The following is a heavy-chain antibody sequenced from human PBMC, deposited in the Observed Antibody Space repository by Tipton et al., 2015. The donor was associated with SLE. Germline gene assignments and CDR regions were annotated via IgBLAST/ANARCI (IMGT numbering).Heavy chain of an antibody. CDR2: IHHSGST. Sequence: TLSLTCTVSGGSISSYYWNWIRQPPGKGLEWIGHIHHSGSTTYNPSLQSRVTISRDPSKNQFSLKLTSVTAADTAVYYCARDQVGWGDLDFWGQGSLVTVSS. J-gene: IGHJ4*02. CDR3: ARDQVGWGDLDF. D-gene: IGHD1-26*01. V-gene: IGHV4-59*01. CDR1: GGSISSYY.